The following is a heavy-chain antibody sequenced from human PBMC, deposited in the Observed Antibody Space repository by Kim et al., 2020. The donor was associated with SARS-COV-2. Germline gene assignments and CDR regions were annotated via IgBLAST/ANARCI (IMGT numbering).Heavy chain of an antibody. Sequence: SVKVSCKASGGTFSSYAISWVRQAPGQGLEWMGRIIPILGIANYAQKFQGRVTITADKSTSTAYMELSSLRSEDTAWYSCARDRGGIIMVRGAPLDYWG. V-gene: IGHV1-69*04. J-gene: IGHJ4*01. CDR1: GGTFSSYA. D-gene: IGHD3-10*01. CDR2: IIPILGIA. CDR3: ARDRGGIIMVRGAPLDY.